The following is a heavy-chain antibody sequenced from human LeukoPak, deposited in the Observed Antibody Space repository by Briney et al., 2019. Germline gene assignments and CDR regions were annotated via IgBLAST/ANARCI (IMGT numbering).Heavy chain of an antibody. CDR3: ARQSGLMVRGVIIKAHAFDI. CDR2: ISAYNGNT. Sequence: EASVKVSCKASGYTFTSYDINWVRQATGQGLEWMGWISAYNGNTNYAQKLQGRVTMTTDTSTSTAYMELRSLRSDDTAVYYCARQSGLMVRGVIIKAHAFDIWGQGTMVTVSS. D-gene: IGHD3-10*01. V-gene: IGHV1-18*01. CDR1: GYTFTSYD. J-gene: IGHJ3*02.